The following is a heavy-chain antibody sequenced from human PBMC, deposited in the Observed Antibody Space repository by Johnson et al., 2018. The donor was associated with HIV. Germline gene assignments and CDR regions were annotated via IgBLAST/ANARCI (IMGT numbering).Heavy chain of an antibody. J-gene: IGHJ3*02. D-gene: IGHD6-13*01. V-gene: IGHV3-30*04. CDR1: GFTFSSYA. CDR2: ISYDGSNK. Sequence: QVQLVESGGGVVQPGRSLRLSCAASGFTFSSYAMHWVRQAPGKGLEWVAVISYDGSNKYYADSVKGRFTISRDNSKNTLYLQMNSLRAEDTAVYYCAKDHWVVGSWQAFDIWGQGTIVTVSS. CDR3: AKDHWVVGSWQAFDI.